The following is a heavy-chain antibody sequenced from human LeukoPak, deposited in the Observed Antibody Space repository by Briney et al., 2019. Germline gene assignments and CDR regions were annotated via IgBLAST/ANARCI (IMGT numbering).Heavy chain of an antibody. Sequence: GGSLRLSCAASGFTFSSYSMNWVRQAPGKGLEWVSSISGSSSYIYYADSVKGRFTISRDNAKNSLYLQMNSLRAEDTAVYYCAREGLFYYDSSGYPDYWGQGTLVTVSS. J-gene: IGHJ4*02. D-gene: IGHD3-22*01. CDR1: GFTFSSYS. CDR3: AREGLFYYDSSGYPDY. CDR2: ISGSSSYI. V-gene: IGHV3-21*01.